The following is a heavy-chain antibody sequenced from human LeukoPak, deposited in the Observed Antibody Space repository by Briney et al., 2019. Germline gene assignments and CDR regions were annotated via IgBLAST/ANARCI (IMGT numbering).Heavy chain of an antibody. Sequence: GGSLRLTCAASGFTFSSYGMHWVRQAPGKGLEWVAVISYDGSNKYYADSVKGRFTISRDNSKNTLYLQMNSLRAEDTAVYYCSMGWLQFRVDYWGQGTLVTVSS. V-gene: IGHV3-30*03. CDR1: GFTFSSYG. D-gene: IGHD5-24*01. CDR2: ISYDGSNK. J-gene: IGHJ4*02. CDR3: SMGWLQFRVDY.